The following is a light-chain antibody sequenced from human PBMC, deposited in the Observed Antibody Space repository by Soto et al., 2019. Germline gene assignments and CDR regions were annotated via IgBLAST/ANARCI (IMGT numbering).Light chain of an antibody. CDR3: QQYNNWPPDRT. J-gene: IGKJ1*01. CDR2: GAS. V-gene: IGKV3-15*01. Sequence: EIVMTQSPATLSVSPGERATLSCRASQSVSSNLAWYQQKPGQAPRLLIYGASTRATGIPARFSGSGSGTESTITISSLLSEDFAIYFCQQYNNWPPDRTFGQGTKVEIK. CDR1: QSVSSN.